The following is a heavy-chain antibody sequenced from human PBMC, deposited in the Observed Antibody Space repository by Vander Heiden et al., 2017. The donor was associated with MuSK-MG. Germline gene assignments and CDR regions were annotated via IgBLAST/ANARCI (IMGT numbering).Heavy chain of an antibody. D-gene: IGHD4-17*01. Sequence: QVQLVQSGAEVKKPGSSVKVSCKASGGTFSSYPIGWVRQTPGEGLEWRGGIIRIFGTANDAQKFQGRDTITADESTSTAYMELSSLRSEDTAVYYCARVDYGDYPDYYYYGMDVWGQGTTVTVSS. J-gene: IGHJ6*02. V-gene: IGHV1-69*01. CDR3: ARVDYGDYPDYYYYGMDV. CDR2: IIRIFGTA. CDR1: GGTFSSYP.